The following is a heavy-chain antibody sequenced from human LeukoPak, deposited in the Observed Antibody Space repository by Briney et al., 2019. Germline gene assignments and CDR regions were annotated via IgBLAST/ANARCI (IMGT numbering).Heavy chain of an antibody. Sequence: GGSLRLSCAASGFTFSSYWMHWVRQAPRKGLVWVSRINSDGTSTSYADSVKGRFTISRDNAKNTLYLQMNSLRAEDTAVYYCAKRADYGGNSYDYWGQGTLVTVSS. D-gene: IGHD4-23*01. CDR3: AKRADYGGNSYDY. J-gene: IGHJ4*02. V-gene: IGHV3-74*01. CDR1: GFTFSSYW. CDR2: INSDGTST.